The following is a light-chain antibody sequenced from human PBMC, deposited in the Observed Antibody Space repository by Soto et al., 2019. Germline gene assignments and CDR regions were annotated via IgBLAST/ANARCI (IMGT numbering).Light chain of an antibody. V-gene: IGKV1-5*03. J-gene: IGKJ1*01. CDR3: QQYNSYSPWT. Sequence: DIQMTQSPSTLSASVGDRVTITCRASQSISSWLAWYQQKPGKAPKLLIYKASSLESGVPSRFSGSGSGTEFTLTISSLQPDDFATYLCQQYNSYSPWTFGQGTKVEIK. CDR1: QSISSW. CDR2: KAS.